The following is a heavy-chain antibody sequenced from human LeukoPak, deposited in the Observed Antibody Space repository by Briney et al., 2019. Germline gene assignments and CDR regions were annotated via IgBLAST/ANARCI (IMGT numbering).Heavy chain of an antibody. CDR1: GFTFSSYW. V-gene: IGHV3-74*01. D-gene: IGHD3-9*01. CDR2: INSDGSST. J-gene: IGHJ6*02. CDR3: ARDGPYDILTGYYPAYYYYGMDV. Sequence: PGRSLRLSCAASGFTFSSYWMHWVRQAPGKGLVWVSRINSDGSSTSYADSVKGRFTISRDNAKNTLYLQMNSLRAEDAAVYYCARDGPYDILTGYYPAYYYYGMDVWGQGTTVTVSS.